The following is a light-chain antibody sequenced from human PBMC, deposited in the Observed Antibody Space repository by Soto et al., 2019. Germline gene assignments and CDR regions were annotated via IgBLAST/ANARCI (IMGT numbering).Light chain of an antibody. CDR2: ENN. CDR3: GTWGSSLSVVV. Sequence: QSALTQPPSVSAAPGQKVTISCSGSSSNIGNNYVSWYQQLPGTAPKLLIYENNKRPSGISDRFSGSKSGTSATLGITGLQTGDEADYYCGTWGSSLSVVVFGGGTKVTVL. CDR1: SSNIGNNY. V-gene: IGLV1-51*02. J-gene: IGLJ2*01.